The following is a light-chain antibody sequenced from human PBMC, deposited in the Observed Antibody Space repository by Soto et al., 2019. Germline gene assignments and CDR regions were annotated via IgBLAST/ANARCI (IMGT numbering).Light chain of an antibody. CDR1: QNVSSSY. Sequence: EIVLTQSPGTLSLSPGERATLSCRASQNVSSSYLAWYQQKPGQAPRLLIYGAASRATGIPDRFSGSGSGTEFTLTISRMEPEDVSVYYCQQYGSSPPYTFGQGTKLEIK. CDR2: GAA. V-gene: IGKV3-20*01. J-gene: IGKJ2*01. CDR3: QQYGSSPPYT.